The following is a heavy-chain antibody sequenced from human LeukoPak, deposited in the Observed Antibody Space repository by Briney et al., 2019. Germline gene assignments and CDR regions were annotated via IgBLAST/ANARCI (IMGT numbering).Heavy chain of an antibody. D-gene: IGHD6-6*01. Sequence: GRSLRLSCAAPGFTFSSYGMHWVRQAPGKGLEWVAVIWYDGSNKYYADSVKGRFTISRDNSKNTLYLQMNSLRAEDTAVYYCAKGSAKQLAALDVWGKGTTVTVSS. V-gene: IGHV3-33*06. CDR1: GFTFSSYG. CDR2: IWYDGSNK. J-gene: IGHJ6*04. CDR3: AKGSAKQLAALDV.